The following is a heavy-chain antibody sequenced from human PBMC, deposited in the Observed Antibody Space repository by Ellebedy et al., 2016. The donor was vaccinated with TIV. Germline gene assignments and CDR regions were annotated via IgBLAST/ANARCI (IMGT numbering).Heavy chain of an antibody. CDR2: IKQDASET. CDR1: GFSFSDFW. CDR3: AGSGGWRHEY. J-gene: IGHJ4*02. Sequence: GESLKISCRGSGFSFSDFWMNWVRQAPGKGLEWVGNIKQDASETLYVDSVKGRFTISRDNARNPLYLQINDLRAEDTAVYYCAGSGGWRHEYWGQGTLVTVSS. D-gene: IGHD1-26*01. V-gene: IGHV3-7*01.